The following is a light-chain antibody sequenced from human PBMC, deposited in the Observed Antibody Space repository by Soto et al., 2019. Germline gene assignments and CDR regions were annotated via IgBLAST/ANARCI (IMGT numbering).Light chain of an antibody. V-gene: IGLV2-8*01. Sequence: QSALTQPPSASGSPGQSVTISCTGTSSDVGAYNYVSWYRQHPGKAPKLLIFEVNSRPSGVPDRFSGSKSGNTASLTVSGLQAEDESHYYCCSYAGSSTWVFGGGTKLTVL. CDR2: EVN. J-gene: IGLJ3*02. CDR3: CSYAGSSTWV. CDR1: SSDVGAYNY.